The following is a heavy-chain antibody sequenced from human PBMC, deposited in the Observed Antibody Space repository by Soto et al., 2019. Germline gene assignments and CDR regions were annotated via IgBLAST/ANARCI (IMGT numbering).Heavy chain of an antibody. CDR3: ARDPHSLAVADEINFDY. CDR2: ISAYNGNT. D-gene: IGHD6-19*01. V-gene: IGHV1-18*01. Sequence: ASVKVSCKASGYTFTGYGISWVRQAPGQGLEWMGWISAYNGNTNYAQKLQGRVTMTTDTSTSTAYMELRSLRSDDTAVYYSARDPHSLAVADEINFDYWGQGTLVTVSS. CDR1: GYTFTGYG. J-gene: IGHJ4*02.